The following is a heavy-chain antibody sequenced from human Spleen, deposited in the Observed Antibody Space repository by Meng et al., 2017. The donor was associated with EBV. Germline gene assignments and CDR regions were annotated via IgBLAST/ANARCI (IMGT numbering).Heavy chain of an antibody. D-gene: IGHD2-15*01. Sequence: VQLVQSGAEVKKPEASLKVSCKTSGYTFTGYYIHWVRQAPGQGLEWMGRINPDSGGTDYAQKYQDRVTMTRDTSISTAYMELSSLRSDDTAIYYCARVRCFDGSCNWGYWGQGTLVTVSS. CDR3: ARVRCFDGSCNWGY. V-gene: IGHV1-2*06. J-gene: IGHJ4*02. CDR2: INPDSGGT. CDR1: GYTFTGYY.